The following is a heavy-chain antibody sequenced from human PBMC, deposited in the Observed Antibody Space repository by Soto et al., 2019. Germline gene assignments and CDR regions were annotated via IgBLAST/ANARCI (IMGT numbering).Heavy chain of an antibody. D-gene: IGHD5-18*01. Sequence: GASVKVSCKASGYTFTSYYMHWVRQAPGQGLEWMGIINPSGGSTSYAQKFQGRVTMTRDTSTSTVYMELSSLRSEDTAVYYCAREEGYSYGCDRKGAFDIWGQGTMVTVSS. V-gene: IGHV1-46*03. CDR1: GYTFTSYY. J-gene: IGHJ3*02. CDR2: INPSGGST. CDR3: AREEGYSYGCDRKGAFDI.